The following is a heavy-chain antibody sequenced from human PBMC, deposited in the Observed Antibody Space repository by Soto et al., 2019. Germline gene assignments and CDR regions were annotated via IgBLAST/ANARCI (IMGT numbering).Heavy chain of an antibody. J-gene: IGHJ6*02. D-gene: IGHD2-8*02. CDR2: IIPIFGTA. V-gene: IGHV1-69*13. CDR3: ARVMLVRVPYYYYYGMDV. Sequence: SVKVSCKASGCTFSSSLISWVRQAPGQGLEWMGGIIPIFGTANYAQKFQGRVTITADESTSTAYMELSSLRSEDTAVYYCARVMLVRVPYYYYYGMDVWGQGTTVTVSS. CDR1: GCTFSSSL.